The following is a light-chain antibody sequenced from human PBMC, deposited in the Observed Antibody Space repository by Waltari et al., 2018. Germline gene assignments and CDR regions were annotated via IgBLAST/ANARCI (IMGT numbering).Light chain of an antibody. CDR3: HQYYDTPLT. V-gene: IGKV4-1*01. Sequence: DIVMTQSPDSLAVSLGERATINCKSSQSVLYSSNNKNYLAWYQQKPGQPPKLLFYWASTRESGFPDRFSGSGSGTDFTLTIISLQAEDVAVYYCHQYYDTPLTFGGGTKVEIK. CDR2: WAS. J-gene: IGKJ4*01. CDR1: QSVLYSSNNKNY.